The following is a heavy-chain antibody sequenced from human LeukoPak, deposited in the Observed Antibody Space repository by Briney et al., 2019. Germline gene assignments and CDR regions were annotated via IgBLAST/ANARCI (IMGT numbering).Heavy chain of an antibody. CDR3: ARDFLFSSAD. V-gene: IGHV3-48*01. CDR1: GFTFSSYS. J-gene: IGHJ4*02. Sequence: PGGSLRLSCAASGFTFSSYSMNWVRQAPGRGLEWVSYISSSSSTIYYADSVRGRFTISRDNAKNSLYLKMNSLRAEDTAMYYCARDFLFSSADWGQGTLVTVSS. CDR2: ISSSSSTI. D-gene: IGHD2-21*01.